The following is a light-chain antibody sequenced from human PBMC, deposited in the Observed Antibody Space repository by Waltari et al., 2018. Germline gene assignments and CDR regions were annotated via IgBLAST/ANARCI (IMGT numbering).Light chain of an antibody. Sequence: VLTQSPGTLSLSPGERATLSCRASQRVSSNYLAWYQQKPGQAPRLLIYGASTRATGIPDRFSGSGSGTDFTLTISRLEPEDFAVYYCQQYGSSLYTFGQGTKLEIK. CDR1: QRVSSNY. J-gene: IGKJ2*01. V-gene: IGKV3-20*01. CDR2: GAS. CDR3: QQYGSSLYT.